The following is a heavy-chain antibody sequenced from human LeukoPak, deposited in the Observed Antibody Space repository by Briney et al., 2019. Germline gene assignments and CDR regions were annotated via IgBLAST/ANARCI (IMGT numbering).Heavy chain of an antibody. CDR3: ARGRATAHFDY. CDR2: IIPIFGTA. D-gene: IGHD5-24*01. Sequence: SVKVSCKASGYTFTSHYMHWVRQAPGQGLEWMGGIIPIFGTANYAQKFQGRVTITADESTSTAYMELSSLRSEDTAVYYCARGRATAHFDYWGQGTLVTVSS. J-gene: IGHJ4*02. CDR1: GYTFTSHY. V-gene: IGHV1-69*13.